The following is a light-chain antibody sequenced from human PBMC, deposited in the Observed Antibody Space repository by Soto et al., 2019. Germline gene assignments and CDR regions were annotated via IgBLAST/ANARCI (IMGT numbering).Light chain of an antibody. CDR3: AAWDDSLTGYVV. CDR2: SDS. V-gene: IGLV1-44*01. Sequence: QSVLTQPPSASGTPGQRVTISCSGSSSNIGSNTVNWYQQVPGTSPKLLIYSDSQRPSGVPDRFSGSKSGASASLAISGLQSEDEADYYCAAWDDSLTGYVVFGGGTKVTVL. CDR1: SSNIGSNT. J-gene: IGLJ2*01.